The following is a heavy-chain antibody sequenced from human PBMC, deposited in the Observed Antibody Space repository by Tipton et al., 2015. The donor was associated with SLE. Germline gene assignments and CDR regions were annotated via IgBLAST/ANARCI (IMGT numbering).Heavy chain of an antibody. CDR2: IYHSGST. D-gene: IGHD3-22*01. Sequence: TLSLTCTVSLYSISSGFYWGWIRQPPGKGLEWIGAIYHSGSTYYSPSLKSRVTISIDTSKNQFSLKLSSVTAADTAVYYCARDSSGYYWFDPWGQGTLVTVSS. V-gene: IGHV4-38-2*02. CDR1: LYSISSGFY. CDR3: ARDSSGYYWFDP. J-gene: IGHJ5*02.